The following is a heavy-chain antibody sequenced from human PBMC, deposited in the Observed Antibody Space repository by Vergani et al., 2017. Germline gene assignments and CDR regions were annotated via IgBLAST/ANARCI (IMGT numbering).Heavy chain of an antibody. CDR3: ARPYPYCSGGSCHNSYGMDV. D-gene: IGHD2-15*01. CDR2: INPNSGGT. J-gene: IGHJ6*02. Sequence: QVQLVQSGAEVKKPGASVKVSCKASGYTFTGYYMHWVRQAPGQGLEWMGWINPNSGGTNYAQKFQGRVTMTRDTSISTAYMELSRLRSDDTAVYYCARPYPYCSGGSCHNSYGMDVWGQGTTVTVSS. CDR1: GYTFTGYY. V-gene: IGHV1-2*02.